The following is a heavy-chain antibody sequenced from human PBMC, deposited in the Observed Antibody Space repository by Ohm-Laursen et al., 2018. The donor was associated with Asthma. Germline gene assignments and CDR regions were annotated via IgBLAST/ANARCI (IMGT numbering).Heavy chain of an antibody. CDR2: IDSDDDK. V-gene: IGHV2-70*04. CDR3: ARWYYGMDV. CDR1: GFSLSTSRMR. Sequence: TQTLTLTCTFSGFSLSTSRMRVSWTRQPPGQALEWLARIDSDDDKLYSTSLKTRLTISKDTSKNQVVLTMTNMDPVNTATYYCARWYYGMDVWGQGTTVTVSS. J-gene: IGHJ6*02.